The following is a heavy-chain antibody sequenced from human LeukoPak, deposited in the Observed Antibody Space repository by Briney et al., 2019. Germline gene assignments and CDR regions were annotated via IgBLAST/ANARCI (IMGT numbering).Heavy chain of an antibody. CDR1: GFTFSDYW. V-gene: IGHV3-7*01. D-gene: IGHD6-19*01. J-gene: IGHJ5*02. CDR3: ARDGKWLVPPWFDP. Sequence: GGSLRLSCAASGFTFSDYWMTWVRQAPGKGLEWVANIKQDGSEKYYVDSVKGRFTISRDNAKNSLYLQMNSLRAEDTAVYYCARDGKWLVPPWFDPWGQGTLVTVSS. CDR2: IKQDGSEK.